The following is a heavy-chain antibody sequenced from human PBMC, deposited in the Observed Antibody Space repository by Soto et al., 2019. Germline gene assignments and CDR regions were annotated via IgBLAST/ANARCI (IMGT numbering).Heavy chain of an antibody. CDR1: GFKFSNYA. D-gene: IGHD2-15*01. V-gene: IGHV3-23*01. J-gene: IGHJ4*02. Sequence: PGGSLRLSCAASGFKFSNYAMSWVRQAPGKGLEWVSLISATGGGTYYADSVKGRFTISRDNSHNTLYLQVDSLTAEDTAVYYCAKDRRAGGHSVFYFDYWGQGALVTVSS. CDR2: ISATGGGT. CDR3: AKDRRAGGHSVFYFDY.